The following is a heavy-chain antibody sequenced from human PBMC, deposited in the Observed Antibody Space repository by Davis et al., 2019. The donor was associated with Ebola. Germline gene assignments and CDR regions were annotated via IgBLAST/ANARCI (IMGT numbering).Heavy chain of an antibody. D-gene: IGHD3-3*01. Sequence: GSLRLSCTVSGGSISSSSYYWGWIRQPPGKGLEWIGSIYYSGSTYYNPSLKSRVTISVDTSKNQFSLKLSSVTAADTAVYYCARGRRSRYYDFWRTRFDPWGQGTLVTVSS. CDR1: GGSISSSSYY. CDR2: IYYSGST. CDR3: ARGRRSRYYDFWRTRFDP. V-gene: IGHV4-39*01. J-gene: IGHJ5*02.